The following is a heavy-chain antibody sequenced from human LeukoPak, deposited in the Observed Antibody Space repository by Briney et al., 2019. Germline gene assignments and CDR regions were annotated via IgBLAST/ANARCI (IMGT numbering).Heavy chain of an antibody. Sequence: PRVLLRLSCAASGFTFSRYSMNWVRQGPGKGIEWVSHISSSSTIYYADSVKGRFTISRDNAKNSLFLQMNSLRDEDTAVYYCVRDLRRDVHKTDYWGQGTLVTVPS. D-gene: IGHD5-24*01. J-gene: IGHJ4*02. CDR1: GFTFSRYS. CDR3: VRDLRRDVHKTDY. CDR2: ISSSSTI. V-gene: IGHV3-48*02.